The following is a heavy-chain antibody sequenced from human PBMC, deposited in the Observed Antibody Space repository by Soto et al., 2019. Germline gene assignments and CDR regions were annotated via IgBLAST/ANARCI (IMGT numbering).Heavy chain of an antibody. Sequence: GGSLRLSCAASGFTFSGPAMHWVRQASGKGLEWVGRIRRKANSYATAYAASVKVRFNISRDDSNNTAYLQMNGLKTEDTAVYYCTRLPPYCSSTSCPQNDAFDIWGQGTMVTVSS. CDR2: IRRKANSYAT. CDR3: TRLPPYCSSTSCPQNDAFDI. CDR1: GFTFSGPA. V-gene: IGHV3-73*01. D-gene: IGHD2-2*01. J-gene: IGHJ3*02.